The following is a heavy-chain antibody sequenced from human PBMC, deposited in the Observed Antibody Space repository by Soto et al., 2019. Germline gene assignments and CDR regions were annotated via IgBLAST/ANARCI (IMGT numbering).Heavy chain of an antibody. CDR2: ISGSGGST. Sequence: EVQLLESGGGVVQPGGSLRLSCAASGFTFSSYAMRWVRQAPGKGLEWVSAISGSGGSTYYADSVKGRFTISRDNSKNTLYLQMNSLRAEDTAVYYCAKDGGVLRYFGLTYYFDYWGQGTLVTVSS. D-gene: IGHD3-9*01. CDR3: AKDGGVLRYFGLTYYFDY. V-gene: IGHV3-23*01. J-gene: IGHJ4*02. CDR1: GFTFSSYA.